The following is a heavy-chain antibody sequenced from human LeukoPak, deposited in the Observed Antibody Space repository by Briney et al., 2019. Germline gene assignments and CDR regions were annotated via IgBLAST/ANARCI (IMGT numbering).Heavy chain of an antibody. CDR2: LYSGGSI. CDR3: ARDPSRGLYYFDH. V-gene: IGHV3-53*01. Sequence: GGSLRLSCAASGLIVSSNYMSWVRQAPGKGLEWVSVLYSGGSIYYADSVKGRFTFSRDNSKNTLYLQMSSLRAEDTAVYYCARDPSRGLYYFDHWGQGTLVIVSS. D-gene: IGHD3/OR15-3a*01. CDR1: GLIVSSNY. J-gene: IGHJ4*02.